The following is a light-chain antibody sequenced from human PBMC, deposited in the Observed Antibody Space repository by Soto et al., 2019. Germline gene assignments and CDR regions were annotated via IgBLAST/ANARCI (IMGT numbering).Light chain of an antibody. CDR1: QTARHSDGRTY. J-gene: IGKJ2*01. CDR3: MQNIDLPPT. V-gene: IGKV2D-29*01. CDR2: EVS. Sequence: DIVMTQIPLSLSVTPGRAASISCKSSQTARHSDGRTYLYWYRQKPGQPPHLLIYEVSNRFSGVPERFSGSGSGTAFTLNISRVEADDVGVYYCMQNIDLPPTLGQGTKLEIK.